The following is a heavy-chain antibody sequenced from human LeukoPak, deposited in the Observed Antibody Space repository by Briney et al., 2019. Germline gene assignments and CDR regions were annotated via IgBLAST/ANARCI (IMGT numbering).Heavy chain of an antibody. CDR1: GGSISSYY. V-gene: IGHV4-59*08. CDR3: ARQSAAGTNNWFDP. CDR2: FYYSGNT. J-gene: IGHJ5*02. D-gene: IGHD6-13*01. Sequence: SETLSLTCTVSGGSISSYYRSWIRQPPGKGLEWIWYFYYSGNTIYNPSIKSRVTISVDTSKNQFSLRLSSVTAADTAVYYCARQSAAGTNNWFDPWGQGNLVTVSS.